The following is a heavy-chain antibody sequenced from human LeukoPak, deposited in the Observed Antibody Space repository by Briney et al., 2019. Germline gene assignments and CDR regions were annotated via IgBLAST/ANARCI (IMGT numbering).Heavy chain of an antibody. V-gene: IGHV3-23*01. CDR1: GFTFSSYA. CDR2: ISGSGGST. J-gene: IGHJ4*02. CDR3: AKDQGSSGWFVRDDY. D-gene: IGHD6-19*01. Sequence: PGGSLRLSCAASGFTFSSYAMSWVRQAPGEGLEWVSGISGSGGSTYYADSVKGRFTIPRDNSKKTLYLQMNSLRAEDTAVYYCAKDQGSSGWFVRDDYWGQGTLVTVSS.